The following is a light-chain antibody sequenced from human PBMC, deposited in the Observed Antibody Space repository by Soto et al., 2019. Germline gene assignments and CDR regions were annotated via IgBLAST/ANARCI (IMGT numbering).Light chain of an antibody. CDR3: QSYDSSLSALYV. V-gene: IGLV1-40*01. CDR1: SSNIGAGYD. CDR2: GNS. J-gene: IGLJ1*01. Sequence: QSVLTQPPSVSGAPGQRVTISCTGGSSNIGAGYDVHWYQQLPGTAPKLLIYGNSNRPSGVPDRFSGSKSGTSAPLAITGLQAEDEADYYCQSYDSSLSALYVFGTGTKVTVL.